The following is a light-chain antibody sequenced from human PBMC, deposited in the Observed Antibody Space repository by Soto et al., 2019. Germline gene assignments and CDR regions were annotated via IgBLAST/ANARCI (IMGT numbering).Light chain of an antibody. CDR1: QSISISY. J-gene: IGKJ1*01. Sequence: EIVLTQSPDTLSLSPGERATLSCRASQSISISYLAWYQQQPGQAPRLLIYSTSTRATGIPDRFSGSGSGTDFTLTISKLEPGDFAVYYCQQYGGSSRTFGQGTKVDIK. CDR2: STS. CDR3: QQYGGSSRT. V-gene: IGKV3-20*01.